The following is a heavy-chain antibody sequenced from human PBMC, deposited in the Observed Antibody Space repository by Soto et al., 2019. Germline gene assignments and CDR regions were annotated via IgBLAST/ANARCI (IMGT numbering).Heavy chain of an antibody. Sequence: PSETLSLTCTVSGGSISSSSYYWGWIRQPPGKGLEWIGSIYYSGSTYYNPSLKSRVTISVDTSKNQFSLKLSSVTAADTAVYYCATDPKYNWNYDGMVVAATSTMDVWGQGTTVTVSS. J-gene: IGHJ6*02. CDR1: GGSISSSSYY. CDR3: ATDPKYNWNYDGMVVAATSTMDV. D-gene: IGHD1-7*01. CDR2: IYYSGST. V-gene: IGHV4-39*01.